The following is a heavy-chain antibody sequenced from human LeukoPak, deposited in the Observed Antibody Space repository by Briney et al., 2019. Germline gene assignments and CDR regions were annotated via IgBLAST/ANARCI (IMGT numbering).Heavy chain of an antibody. CDR1: GASVSSSY. J-gene: IGHJ4*02. CDR2: IYNSGSI. D-gene: IGHD2/OR15-2a*01. V-gene: IGHV4-4*07. CDR3: ANSISMDFEY. Sequence: SETLFLTCTVSGASVSSSYWNWIRQPAGKGLGWIGRIYNSGSINYNPSLESRVTISVDRSKNQFSLKLTSVTAADTAVYYCANSISMDFEYWGQGILVTVSS.